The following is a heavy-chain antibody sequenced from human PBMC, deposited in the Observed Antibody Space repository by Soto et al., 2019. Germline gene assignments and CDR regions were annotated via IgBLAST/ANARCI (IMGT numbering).Heavy chain of an antibody. Sequence: PSETLSLTCTVSGGSISSGDYYWSWIRQPPGKGLEWIGYIYYSGSTYYNPSLKSRVTISVDTSKNQFSLRLSSVTAADTAVYYCARRDCSGGSCYSDYWGQGTLVTVSS. CDR1: GGSISSGDYY. D-gene: IGHD2-15*01. CDR2: IYYSGST. V-gene: IGHV4-30-4*02. CDR3: ARRDCSGGSCYSDY. J-gene: IGHJ4*02.